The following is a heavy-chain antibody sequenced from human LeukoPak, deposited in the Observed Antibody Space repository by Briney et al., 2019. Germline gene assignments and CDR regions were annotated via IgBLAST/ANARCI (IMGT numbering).Heavy chain of an antibody. D-gene: IGHD2-21*02. V-gene: IGHV1-2*02. CDR2: INPNSGGT. CDR1: GYTFTGYY. Sequence: ASVKVSCKASGYTFTGYYMHWVRQAPGQGLEWMGWINPNSGGTNYAQKFQGRVTMTRDTSISTAYMELSRLRSDDTAVYYCARVWLGDSRPKNYYYYYMDVWGKGTTVTVSS. CDR3: ARVWLGDSRPKNYYYYYMDV. J-gene: IGHJ6*03.